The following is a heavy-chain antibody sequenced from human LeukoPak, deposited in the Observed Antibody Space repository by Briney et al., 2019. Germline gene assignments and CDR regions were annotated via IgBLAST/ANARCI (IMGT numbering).Heavy chain of an antibody. V-gene: IGHV4-59*01. Sequence: SETLSLTCTVSGGSISSYYWSWIRQPPGKGLEWIGYIYYSGSTNYNPSLKSRVTISVDTSKSQFSLKLSSVTAADTAVYYCARFLTAGTVAPSGFDYWGQGTLVTVSS. CDR1: GGSISSYY. CDR2: IYYSGST. CDR3: ARFLTAGTVAPSGFDY. J-gene: IGHJ4*02. D-gene: IGHD6-13*01.